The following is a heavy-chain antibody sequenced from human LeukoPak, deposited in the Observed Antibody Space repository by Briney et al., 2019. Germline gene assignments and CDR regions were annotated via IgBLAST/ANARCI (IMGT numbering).Heavy chain of an antibody. CDR2: ISYDGSNK. D-gene: IGHD6-19*01. Sequence: GGSLRLSCAASGFTFSSYGMHWVRQAPGKGLEWVAVISYDGSNKYYADSVKGRFTISRDNSKNTLYLQMNSLRAEDTAVYYCARESIAVAGAPFDYWGQGTLVTVSS. J-gene: IGHJ4*02. CDR3: ARESIAVAGAPFDY. V-gene: IGHV3-30*03. CDR1: GFTFSSYG.